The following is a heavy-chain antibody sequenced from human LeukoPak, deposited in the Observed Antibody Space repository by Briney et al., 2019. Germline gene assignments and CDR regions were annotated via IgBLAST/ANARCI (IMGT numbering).Heavy chain of an antibody. J-gene: IGHJ4*02. V-gene: IGHV4-34*01. Sequence: PSETLSLTCAVYGGSFSGYYWGWIRQPPGKGLEWIGEINHSGSTNYNPSLKSRVTISVDTSKNQFSLKLSSVTAADTAVYYCARPKQRGYYPYWGQGTLVTVSS. CDR3: ARPKQRGYYPY. CDR2: INHSGST. CDR1: GGSFSGYY. D-gene: IGHD1-26*01.